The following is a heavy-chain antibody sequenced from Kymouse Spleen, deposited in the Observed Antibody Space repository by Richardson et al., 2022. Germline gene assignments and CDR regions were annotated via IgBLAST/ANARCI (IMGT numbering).Heavy chain of an antibody. V-gene: IGHV4-39*01. CDR3: AKDEYYDFWSGYSLYYYYGMDV. D-gene: IGHD3-3*01. CDR2: IYYSGST. CDR1: GGSISSSSYY. J-gene: IGHJ6*02. Sequence: QLQLQESGPGLVKPSETLSLTCTVSGGSISSSSYYWGWIRQPPGKGLEWIGSIYYSGSTYYNPSLKSRVTISVDTSKNQFSLKLSSVTAADTAVYYCAKDEYYDFWSGYSLYYYYGMDVWGQGTTVTVSS.